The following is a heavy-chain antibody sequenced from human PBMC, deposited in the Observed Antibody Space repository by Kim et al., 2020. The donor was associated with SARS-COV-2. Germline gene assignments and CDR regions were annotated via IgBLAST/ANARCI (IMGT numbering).Heavy chain of an antibody. CDR3: ARQAYHLIFRHLFDAFDL. CDR2: IYPGDSDT. J-gene: IGHJ3*01. Sequence: GESLKISCKGSGYSFTTYWIGWVRRMPGKGLEWMGIIYPGDSDTRYSPSFQGQVTISADKSISTAYLQWSSLKASDTAMYYCARQAYHLIFRHLFDAFDLWGQGTMVTGSS. CDR1: GYSFTTYW. V-gene: IGHV5-51*01. D-gene: IGHD3-3*01.